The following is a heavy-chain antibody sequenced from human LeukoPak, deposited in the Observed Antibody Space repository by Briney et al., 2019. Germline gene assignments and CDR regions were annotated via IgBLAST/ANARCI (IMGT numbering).Heavy chain of an antibody. V-gene: IGHV4-39*07. CDR1: GGSISSSSYY. D-gene: IGHD3-10*01. CDR2: IYYSGST. CDR3: ARERGSGSYLRDPYFDY. J-gene: IGHJ4*02. Sequence: SETLSLTCTVSGGSISSSSYYWGWIRQPPGKGLEWIGSIYYSGSTYYNPSLKSRVTISVDTSKNQFSLKLSSVTAADTAVYYCARERGSGSYLRDPYFDYWGQGTLVTVSS.